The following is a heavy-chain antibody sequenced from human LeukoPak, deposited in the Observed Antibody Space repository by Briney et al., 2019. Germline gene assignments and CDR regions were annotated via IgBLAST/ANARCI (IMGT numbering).Heavy chain of an antibody. J-gene: IGHJ5*02. CDR3: ARTQYQLLLRNWFDP. Sequence: ASVKVSCKASGYTFTGYYIHWVRQAPGQGLEWMGWINPNSGGTNYAQKFQGRVTMTRDTSISTAYMELSRLRSDDTAVYYCARTQYQLLLRNWFDPWGQGTLVTVSS. CDR2: INPNSGGT. V-gene: IGHV1-2*02. D-gene: IGHD2-2*01. CDR1: GYTFTGYY.